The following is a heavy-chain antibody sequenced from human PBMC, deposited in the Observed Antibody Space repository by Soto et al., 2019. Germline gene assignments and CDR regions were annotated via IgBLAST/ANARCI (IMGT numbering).Heavy chain of an antibody. CDR3: ARLPRSGWDHYYYGMDV. D-gene: IGHD6-19*01. Sequence: QVQLVESGGGVVQAGGSLGLSCTASGFTFSTYGMHWVRQAPGKGPEWVAVMSHDGSHKAFLDSVKGRFIISRDNSQNTPYLQMNSLRPDDTAVYYCARLPRSGWDHYYYGMDVWGQGTTVIVSS. CDR1: GFTFSTYG. J-gene: IGHJ6*02. CDR2: MSHDGSHK. V-gene: IGHV3-30*03.